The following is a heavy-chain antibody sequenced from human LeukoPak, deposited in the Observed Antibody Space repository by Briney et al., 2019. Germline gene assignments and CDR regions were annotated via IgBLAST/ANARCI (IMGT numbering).Heavy chain of an antibody. CDR3: ARHPDHDYSNDGAFDI. J-gene: IGHJ3*02. CDR2: IYYSGST. Sequence: SETLSLTCTVSGGSISSSSYYWGWIRQPPGKGLEWIGSIYYSGSTYYNPSLKSRVTISVDTSKNQFSLELSSVTAADTAVYYCARHPDHDYSNDGAFDIWGQGTMVTVSS. V-gene: IGHV4-39*01. CDR1: GGSISSSSYY. D-gene: IGHD4-11*01.